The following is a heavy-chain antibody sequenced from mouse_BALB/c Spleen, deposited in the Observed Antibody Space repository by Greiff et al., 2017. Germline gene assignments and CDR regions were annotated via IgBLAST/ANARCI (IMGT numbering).Heavy chain of an antibody. Sequence: QVQLQQPGAELVKPGASVKLSCKASGYTFTSYWMHWVKQRPGQGLVWFGEIDPSDSYTNYNQKFKGKATLTVDKSSSTAYMQLSSLTSEDSAVYYCARNGNYEGWFAYWGQGTLVTVSA. D-gene: IGHD2-1*01. CDR1: GYTFTSYW. CDR2: IDPSDSYT. CDR3: ARNGNYEGWFAY. V-gene: IGHV1-69*02. J-gene: IGHJ3*01.